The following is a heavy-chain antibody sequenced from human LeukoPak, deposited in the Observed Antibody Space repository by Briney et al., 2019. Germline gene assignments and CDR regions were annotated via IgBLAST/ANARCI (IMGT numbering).Heavy chain of an antibody. D-gene: IGHD3-10*01. V-gene: IGHV3-48*01. CDR2: ITSSSKTI. CDR3: AKESDYYGSGSQGFDL. Sequence: GGSLRLSRAASGFTFSSYSMNWVRQAPGKGLEWVSYITSSSKTIYYADSVKGRFTISRDNSKNTLYLQMNSLRAEDTAVYYCAKESDYYGSGSQGFDLWGRGTLVTVSS. CDR1: GFTFSSYS. J-gene: IGHJ2*01.